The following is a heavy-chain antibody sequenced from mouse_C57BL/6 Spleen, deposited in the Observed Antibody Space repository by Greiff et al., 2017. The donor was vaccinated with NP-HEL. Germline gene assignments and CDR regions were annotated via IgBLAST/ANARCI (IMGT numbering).Heavy chain of an antibody. V-gene: IGHV7-1*01. J-gene: IGHJ1*03. CDR1: GFTFSDFY. CDR3: ARDGGLRLDV. CDR2: SRNKANDYTT. D-gene: IGHD3-1*01. Sequence: EVKLVESGGGLVQSGRSLRLSCATSGFTFSDFYMEWVRQAPGKGLEWIAASRNKANDYTTEYSASVKGRFIVSRDTSQSILYLQMNALRAEDTAIYYCARDGGLRLDVWGTGTTVTVSS.